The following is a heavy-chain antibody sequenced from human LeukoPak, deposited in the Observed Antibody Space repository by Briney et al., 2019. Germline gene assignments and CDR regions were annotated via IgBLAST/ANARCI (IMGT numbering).Heavy chain of an antibody. D-gene: IGHD2-21*01. V-gene: IGHV3-21*01. CDR3: VRDVIHSYFDI. CDR2: ITGAGSI. CDR1: GFTFSSHS. Sequence: GGSLRLSCVASGFTFSSHSLDWVRQAPGKGLEWVSSITGAGSIQYADSVRGRFTISRDNARSSLYLQMDRLRVDDTAVYYCVRDVIHSYFDIWGQGILITVSS. J-gene: IGHJ4*02.